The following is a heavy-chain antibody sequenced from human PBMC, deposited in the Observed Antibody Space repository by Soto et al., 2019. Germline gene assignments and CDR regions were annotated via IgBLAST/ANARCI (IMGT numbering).Heavy chain of an antibody. CDR2: ISGSGGST. CDR3: AKDHPDYGDFPIDY. J-gene: IGHJ4*02. D-gene: IGHD4-17*01. V-gene: IGHV3-23*01. Sequence: EVQLLESGGGLVQPGGSLRLSCAASGFTFSSYAMSWVRQAPGKGLEWVSAISGSGGSTYYADSVKGRFTISRDNYKNTLYLQMNSLTAEDTAVYYCAKDHPDYGDFPIDYWGQGTLVTVSS. CDR1: GFTFSSYA.